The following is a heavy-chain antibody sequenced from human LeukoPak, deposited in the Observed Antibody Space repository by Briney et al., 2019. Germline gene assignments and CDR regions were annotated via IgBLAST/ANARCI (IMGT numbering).Heavy chain of an antibody. CDR3: VGGYQLLLFDD. J-gene: IGHJ4*02. CDR2: I. Sequence: GGSLRLSCAASGFTFGDYAMSWVRQAPGKGLEWVSAIGSVKGRFTISRDNSKNTLYLQMKSLRAGDTALYYCVGGYQLLLFDDWGQGTLVTVSS. D-gene: IGHD2-2*01. CDR1: GFTFGDYA. V-gene: IGHV3-23*01.